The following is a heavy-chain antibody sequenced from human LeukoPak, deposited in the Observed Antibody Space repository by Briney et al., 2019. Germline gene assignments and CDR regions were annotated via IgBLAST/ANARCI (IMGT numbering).Heavy chain of an antibody. CDR1: GGSISSYY. D-gene: IGHD4-17*01. V-gene: IGHV4-59*12. Sequence: SETLSLTCTVSGGSISSYYWSWIRQPPGKGLEWIGYIYYSGSTNYNPSLKSRVTISVDTSKNQFSLKLSSVTAADTAVYYCAREVFTDYGDVGWGQGTLVTVSS. J-gene: IGHJ4*02. CDR2: IYYSGST. CDR3: AREVFTDYGDVG.